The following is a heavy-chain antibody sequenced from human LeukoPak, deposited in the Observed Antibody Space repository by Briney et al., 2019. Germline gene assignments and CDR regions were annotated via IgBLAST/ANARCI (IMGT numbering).Heavy chain of an antibody. D-gene: IGHD4-17*01. CDR3: AKDLDDGDYLPWWFDP. V-gene: IGHV3-23*01. CDR1: GITFSSYA. CDR2: ISGSGGST. Sequence: GGSLRLSCAASGITFSSYAMTWVRQAPGKGLEWVSAISGSGGSTYYADSVKGRFTISRDNSKNTLYLQMNSLRAEDTAVYYCAKDLDDGDYLPWWFDPWGQGTLVTVSS. J-gene: IGHJ5*02.